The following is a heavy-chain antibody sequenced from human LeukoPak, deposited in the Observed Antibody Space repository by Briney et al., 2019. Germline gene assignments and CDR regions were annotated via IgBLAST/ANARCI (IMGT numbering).Heavy chain of an antibody. V-gene: IGHV4-4*07. Sequence: SETLSLTCTVSGGSISRYCWSWIRQPAGKGLEWLGSSNSSRSNNYDPSMNRRVTMSVDTSKTQYSLKMSSMTAADTAVYYCARDNSGYDYSDYWGQGTLVTVSS. CDR2: SNSSRSN. J-gene: IGHJ4*02. CDR3: ARDNSGYDYSDY. CDR1: GGSISRYC. D-gene: IGHD3-22*01.